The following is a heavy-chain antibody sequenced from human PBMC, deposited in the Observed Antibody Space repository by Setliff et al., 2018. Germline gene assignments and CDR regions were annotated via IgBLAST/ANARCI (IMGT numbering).Heavy chain of an antibody. CDR1: GYTFTGYY. CDR3: ARHVNGSGKYYNWFDP. D-gene: IGHD3-10*01. Sequence: GASVKVSCKASGYTFTGYYMHWVRQAPGQGLEWMGRINPNSGGTNYAQKFQGRVTMTRDTSISTAYMELSRLRSDDTAVYYCARHVNGSGKYYNWFDPWGQGTLVTV. J-gene: IGHJ5*02. CDR2: INPNSGGT. V-gene: IGHV1-2*06.